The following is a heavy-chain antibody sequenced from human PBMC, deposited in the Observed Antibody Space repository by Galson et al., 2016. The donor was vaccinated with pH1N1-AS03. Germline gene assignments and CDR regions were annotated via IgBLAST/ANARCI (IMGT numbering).Heavy chain of an antibody. Sequence: QSGAEVKKPGESLKISCKASGYNFMSYWIGWVRQMPGEGLEWLGIMYPEDSDIRYNPSFQGQVTITADKSITTAYLQWSSLKASDTAIYYCARHGTHGYSNWFDPWGQGTLVTVSS. CDR1: GYNFMSYW. CDR2: MYPEDSDI. CDR3: ARHGTHGYSNWFDP. D-gene: IGHD2-8*01. J-gene: IGHJ5*02. V-gene: IGHV5-51*01.